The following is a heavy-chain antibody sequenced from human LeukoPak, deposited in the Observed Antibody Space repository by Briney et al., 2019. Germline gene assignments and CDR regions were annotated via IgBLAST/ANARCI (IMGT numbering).Heavy chain of an antibody. D-gene: IGHD2-2*02. V-gene: IGHV4-30-4*08. CDR3: ARASVVPAAINRAFDI. CDR1: GGSIISGDYY. CDR2: IYHNGDT. J-gene: IGHJ3*02. Sequence: SQTLSLTCIVSGGSIISGDYYWSWIRQPPGKGLEWIGYIYHNGDTYYNSSLKSRVAISADTSKNQFSLKLSSVTAADTAVYYCARASVVPAAINRAFDIWGQGSVVTVSS.